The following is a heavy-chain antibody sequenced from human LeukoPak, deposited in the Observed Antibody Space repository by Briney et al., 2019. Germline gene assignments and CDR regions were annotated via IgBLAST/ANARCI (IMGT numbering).Heavy chain of an antibody. J-gene: IGHJ4*02. V-gene: IGHV3-30*04. D-gene: IGHD6-6*01. CDR3: AKLYSSSSSLVY. CDR1: RFTFSSYT. Sequence: GRSLRLSCAASRFTFSSYTMHWVRQAPGKGLEWVAVISYDESNKYYADSVTGRFTISRDNSKNTLYLQMNSLRAEDTAVYYCAKLYSSSSSLVYWGQGTLVTVSS. CDR2: ISYDESNK.